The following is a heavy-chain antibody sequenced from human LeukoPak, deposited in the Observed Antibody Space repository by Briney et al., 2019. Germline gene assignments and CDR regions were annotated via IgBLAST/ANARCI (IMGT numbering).Heavy chain of an antibody. Sequence: PGGSLSLSCAASGFTFSSYAMHWVSQAPGKGLEYVSTISSNGGSTYYANSVKGRFTISRDNSKNTLYLQMGSLRAEDMAVYYCARRAVAGGFDYWGQGTLVTVSS. D-gene: IGHD6-19*01. J-gene: IGHJ4*02. CDR1: GFTFSSYA. V-gene: IGHV3-64*01. CDR2: ISSNGGST. CDR3: ARRAVAGGFDY.